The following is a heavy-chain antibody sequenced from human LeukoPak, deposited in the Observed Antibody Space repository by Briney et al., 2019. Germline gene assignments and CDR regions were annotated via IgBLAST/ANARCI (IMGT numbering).Heavy chain of an antibody. V-gene: IGHV3-30*03. CDR1: GFTFSSYG. D-gene: IGHD1-26*01. Sequence: GVSLRLSCAASGFTFSSYGMHWVRQAPGKGLEWVAVISYDGSNKYYADSVKGRFTISRDNSKNTLYLQMNSLRAEDTAVYYCVTRGPDHDWGQGTLVTVSS. CDR3: VTRGPDHD. CDR2: ISYDGSNK. J-gene: IGHJ4*02.